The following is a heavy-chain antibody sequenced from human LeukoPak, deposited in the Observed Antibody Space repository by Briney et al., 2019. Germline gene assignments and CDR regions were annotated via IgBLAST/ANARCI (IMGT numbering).Heavy chain of an antibody. CDR3: ASHNYYAMDV. CDR2: ISSDGSTT. CDR1: GFTFSST. V-gene: IGHV3-74*01. Sequence: PGGSLRLSCAASGFTFSSTMHWVRQAPGKGLVWVSRISSDGSTTRYADSVKGRFTISRDNAKNTLCLQMNSLRAEDTAVYYCASHNYYAMDVWGQGTTVTVSS. J-gene: IGHJ6*02.